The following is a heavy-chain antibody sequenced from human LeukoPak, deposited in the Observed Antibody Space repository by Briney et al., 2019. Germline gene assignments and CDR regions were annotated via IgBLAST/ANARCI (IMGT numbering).Heavy chain of an antibody. J-gene: IGHJ6*03. CDR2: IRYDGSNK. CDR3: ARDQNTRHYYYYYYYMDV. V-gene: IGHV3-30*02. D-gene: IGHD3-10*01. CDR1: GFTFSSYG. Sequence: GGSLRLSCAASGFTFSSYGMHWVRQAPGKGLEWVAFIRYDGSNKYYADSVKGRFTISRDNSKNTLYLQMNSLRAEDTAVYYCARDQNTRHYYYYYYYMDVWGKGTTVTVSS.